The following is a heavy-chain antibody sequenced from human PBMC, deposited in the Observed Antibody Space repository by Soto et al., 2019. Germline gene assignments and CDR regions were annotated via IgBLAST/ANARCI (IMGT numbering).Heavy chain of an antibody. CDR2: IYHRGST. Sequence: SETLSLTCTVSGGSISSNSYYWDWIRQPPGKGLDWIGSIYHRGSTYYNPSLKSRVAISVDPSTNQFSLTLTSVTAADTAVYYCARRSPLVYGNPFDHWGQGTMVTVSS. CDR3: ARRSPLVYGNPFDH. CDR1: GGSISSNSYY. D-gene: IGHD3-10*01. J-gene: IGHJ5*02. V-gene: IGHV4-39*01.